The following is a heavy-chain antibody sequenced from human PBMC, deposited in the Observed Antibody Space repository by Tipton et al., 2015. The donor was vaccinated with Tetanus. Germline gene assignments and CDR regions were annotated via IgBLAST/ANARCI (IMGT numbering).Heavy chain of an antibody. D-gene: IGHD5-18*01. CDR1: GGSFSGYY. Sequence: TLSLTCAVYGGSFSGYYWSWIRQPPGKGLEWIGEINHSGSTNYNPSLKSRVTISVDTSKNQFSLKLSSVTAADTAVYYCARDNEASAMVDYWGQGTLVTVSS. CDR3: ARDNEASAMVDY. V-gene: IGHV4-34*01. CDR2: INHSGST. J-gene: IGHJ4*02.